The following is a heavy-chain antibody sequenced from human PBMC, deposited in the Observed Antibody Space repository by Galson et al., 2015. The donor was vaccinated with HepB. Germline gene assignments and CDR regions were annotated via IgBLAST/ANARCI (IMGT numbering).Heavy chain of an antibody. D-gene: IGHD6-13*01. V-gene: IGHV3-21*01. Sequence: SLRLSCAASGFTFSSYSMNWVRQAPGKGLEWVSSISSSSSYIYYADSVKGRFTISRDNAKNSLYLQMNSLRAEDTAVYYCARVDIAAADQGYWYFDLWGRGALVTVSS. CDR2: ISSSSSYI. CDR3: ARVDIAAADQGYWYFDL. J-gene: IGHJ2*01. CDR1: GFTFSSYS.